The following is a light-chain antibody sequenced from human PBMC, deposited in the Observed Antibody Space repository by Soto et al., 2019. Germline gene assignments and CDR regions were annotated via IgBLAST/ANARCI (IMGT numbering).Light chain of an antibody. CDR2: DVS. CDR1: SSDVGGYNY. CDR3: SSYTTSNTRQIV. J-gene: IGLJ1*01. V-gene: IGLV2-14*03. Sequence: QSVVTRPASVSGSPGQSITISCTGTSSDVGGYNYVSWYQHHPGKAPKLMIYDVSNRPSGVSNRFSGSKSGNTASLTISGLQPEDEADYYCSSYTTSNTRQIVFGTGTKVTVL.